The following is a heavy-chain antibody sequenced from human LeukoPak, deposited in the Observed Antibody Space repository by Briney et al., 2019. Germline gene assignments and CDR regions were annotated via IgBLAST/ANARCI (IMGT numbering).Heavy chain of an antibody. CDR2: MSRTSYYI. Sequence: SLSPSCAPSGFTSSSYSTSWVPHAAGEGLEWDSSMSRTSYYIYCAHSMKGRFNISRDNAKNSLYLQMNSLSAEDTAMYYCARGGNGTSWSHFDYWGQGTLVTVSS. CDR1: GFTSSSYS. D-gene: IGHD2-8*01. V-gene: IGHV3-21*01. CDR3: ARGGNGTSWSHFDY. J-gene: IGHJ4*02.